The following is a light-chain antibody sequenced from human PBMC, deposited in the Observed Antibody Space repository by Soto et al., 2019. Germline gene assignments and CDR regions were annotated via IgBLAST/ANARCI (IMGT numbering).Light chain of an antibody. CDR3: QQYNNWPGT. Sequence: EFVLTQSPGTLSLSPGERASLSCRASQSVSNSFLAWYQQKPGQAPRLLIYGASNRATGIPARFSGSGSGTEFTLTIGSLQSEDCALYYCQQYNNWPGTFGQGTKVDIK. CDR2: GAS. J-gene: IGKJ1*01. V-gene: IGKV3D-15*01. CDR1: QSVSNSF.